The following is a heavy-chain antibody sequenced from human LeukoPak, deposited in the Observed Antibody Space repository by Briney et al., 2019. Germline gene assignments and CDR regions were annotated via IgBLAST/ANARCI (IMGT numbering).Heavy chain of an antibody. CDR1: GYTFTSYD. Sequence: ASVKVSCKASGYTFTSYDINWVRQATGQGLEWMGWMNPNSGNTGYAQKFQGRVTITRNTSISTAYMELSSLRSEDTAVYYCARGSFPYYYYYYMDVWGKGTTVTVSS. J-gene: IGHJ6*03. V-gene: IGHV1-8*03. CDR2: MNPNSGNT. CDR3: ARGSFPYYYYYYMDV. D-gene: IGHD2/OR15-2a*01.